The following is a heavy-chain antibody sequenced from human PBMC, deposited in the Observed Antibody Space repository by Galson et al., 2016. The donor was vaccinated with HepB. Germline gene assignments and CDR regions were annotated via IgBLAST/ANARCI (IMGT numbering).Heavy chain of an antibody. CDR3: ARDLGHYDFWSGYYDYYYMDV. D-gene: IGHD3-3*01. CDR1: GFPFSSYT. J-gene: IGHJ6*03. Sequence: SLRLSCAASGFPFSSYTMNWVRQAPGKGLEWVSSISSSSSYIYYADSVKGRFTISRDSAKTPLYLQMNSLRAEDTAVYYCARDLGHYDFWSGYYDYYYMDVWGKGTTVTVSS. V-gene: IGHV3-21*01. CDR2: ISSSSSYI.